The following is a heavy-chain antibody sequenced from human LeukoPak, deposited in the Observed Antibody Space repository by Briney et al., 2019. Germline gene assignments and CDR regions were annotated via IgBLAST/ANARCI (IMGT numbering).Heavy chain of an antibody. D-gene: IGHD6-19*01. CDR2: ISSSSSYI. V-gene: IGHV3-21*01. J-gene: IGHJ4*02. Sequence: PGGSLRLSCAASGFTFSSYSMNWVRQAPGKGLEWVSSISSSSSYIYYADSLKGRFTISRANAKNSLFLQMNSLRAEDTAVYYCARGFSDTSAFYFDYWGLGTLVTVSS. CDR1: GFTFSSYS. CDR3: ARGFSDTSAFYFDY.